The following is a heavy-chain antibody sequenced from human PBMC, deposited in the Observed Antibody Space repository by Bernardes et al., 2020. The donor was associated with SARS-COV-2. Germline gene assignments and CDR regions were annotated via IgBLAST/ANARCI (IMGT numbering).Heavy chain of an antibody. CDR3: ALLGIAVAGTGNWFDP. CDR2: INSDGSST. J-gene: IGHJ5*02. D-gene: IGHD6-19*01. V-gene: IGHV3-74*01. Sequence: GGSLRLSCAAFGFIFSSDCVHWVRQAPGKGLVWVSRINSDGSSTSYADSVKGRFTISRDNAKNTLYLQMNSLRAEDTAVYYCALLGIAVAGTGNWFDPWGQGTLVTVSS. CDR1: GFIFSSDC.